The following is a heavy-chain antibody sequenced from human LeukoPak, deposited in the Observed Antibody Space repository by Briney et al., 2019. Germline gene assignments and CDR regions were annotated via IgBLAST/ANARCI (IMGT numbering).Heavy chain of an antibody. Sequence: ASVKVSCKASGYTFTSYYMHWVRQAPGQGLEWMGIINPSGGSTTYAQKFQGRVTMTRDTSISTAYMELSRLRSEDTAVYYCARVVSRSAFDYWGQGTLVTVSS. CDR1: GYTFTSYY. CDR2: INPSGGST. CDR3: ARVVSRSAFDY. V-gene: IGHV1-46*01. D-gene: IGHD2-21*01. J-gene: IGHJ4*02.